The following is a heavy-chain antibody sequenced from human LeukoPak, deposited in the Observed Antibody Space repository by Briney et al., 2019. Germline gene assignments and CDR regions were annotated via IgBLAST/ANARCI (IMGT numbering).Heavy chain of an antibody. CDR1: GYSFTSYW. D-gene: IGHD3-22*01. CDR2: IYPGDSDT. CDR3: ARPSGRGYYYDSSGYSFDY. Sequence: GESLKISCKGSGYSFTSYWSGWVRQMPGKGLEWMGIIYPGDSDTRYSPSFQGQVTISADKSISTAYLQWSSLKASDTAMYYCARPSGRGYYYDSSGYSFDYWGQGTLVTVSS. V-gene: IGHV5-51*01. J-gene: IGHJ4*02.